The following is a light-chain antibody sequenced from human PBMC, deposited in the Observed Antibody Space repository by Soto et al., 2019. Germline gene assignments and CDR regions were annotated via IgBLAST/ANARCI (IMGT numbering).Light chain of an antibody. V-gene: IGLV2-18*02. Sequence: QSVLTQPPSVSGSPGQSVTISCTGTSSDVGSYDRVSWYQQPPGTAPKLIIYDVSNRPSGVPDRFSGSKSGNTASLTISGLQAEDEAVYYCSSYTTTTTLGVFGGGTKLTVL. CDR1: SSDVGSYDR. CDR3: SSYTTTTTLGV. J-gene: IGLJ2*01. CDR2: DVS.